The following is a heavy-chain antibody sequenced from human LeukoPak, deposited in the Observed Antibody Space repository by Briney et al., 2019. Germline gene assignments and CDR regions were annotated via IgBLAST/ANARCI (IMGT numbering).Heavy chain of an antibody. CDR3: ARDRGTWNDDGFDY. CDR2: IYISGST. D-gene: IGHD1-1*01. CDR1: GGSISSYY. J-gene: IGHJ4*02. V-gene: IGHV4-4*07. Sequence: SETLSLTCTVSGGSISSYYGSWLRHPAGKGLEWIGRIYISGSTNYNPSLKRRVTMSVDTSKNQFSLKLSSVTAADTAVYYCARDRGTWNDDGFDYWGQGTLVTVSS.